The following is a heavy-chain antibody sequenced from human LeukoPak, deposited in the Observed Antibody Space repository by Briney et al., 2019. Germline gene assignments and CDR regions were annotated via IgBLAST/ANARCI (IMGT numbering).Heavy chain of an antibody. CDR1: GGSISSGGYY. V-gene: IGHV4-31*03. CDR3: ARGRNIVVVVAATAWFDP. J-gene: IGHJ5*02. CDR2: IYYSGST. Sequence: SETLSLTCTVSGGSISSGGYYWNWIRQHPGKGLEWIGYIYYSGSTYYNPSLKSRVTISVDTSKNQFSLKLSSVTAADTAVYYCARGRNIVVVVAATAWFDPWGQGTLVTVSS. D-gene: IGHD2-15*01.